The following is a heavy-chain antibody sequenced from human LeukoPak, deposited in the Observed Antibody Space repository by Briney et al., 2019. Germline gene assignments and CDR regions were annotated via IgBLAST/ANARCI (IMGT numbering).Heavy chain of an antibody. V-gene: IGHV3-74*01. J-gene: IGHJ4*02. CDR1: GITVSTNY. CDR3: ARVVYCGGDCYSGFDY. Sequence: GSLRLSCAASGITVSTNYMSWVRQAPGKGLEWVSRINSDGSSTNYADSVKGRFTISRDHAKNTLYLQMNSLSTEDTAVYYCARVVYCGGDCYSGFDYWGQGTLVTVSS. CDR2: INSDGSST. D-gene: IGHD2-21*01.